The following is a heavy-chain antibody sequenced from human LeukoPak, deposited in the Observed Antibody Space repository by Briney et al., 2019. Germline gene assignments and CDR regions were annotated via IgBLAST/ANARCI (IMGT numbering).Heavy chain of an antibody. J-gene: IGHJ6*03. V-gene: IGHV3-23*01. CDR3: AKTSGATPYYYYMDV. CDR2: ISGSGGIT. D-gene: IGHD2-15*01. Sequence: PGGSLRLSCAASGFSFSTYAMNWVRQAPGKGLEWVSGISGSGGITYYADSVKGRFTISRDNSKNTLYLQMNSLRADDTAVYYCAKTSGATPYYYYMDVWGKGTTVTVSS. CDR1: GFSFSTYA.